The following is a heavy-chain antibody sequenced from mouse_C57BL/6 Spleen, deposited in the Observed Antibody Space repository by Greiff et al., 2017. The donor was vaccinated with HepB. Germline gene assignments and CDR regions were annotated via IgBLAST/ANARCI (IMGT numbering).Heavy chain of an antibody. CDR3: ARRFTTVVAGAMDY. CDR1: GFTFSDYG. D-gene: IGHD1-1*01. V-gene: IGHV5-17*01. J-gene: IGHJ4*01. CDR2: ISSGSSTI. Sequence: EVQVVESGGGLVKPGGSLKLSCAASGFTFSDYGMHWVRQAPEKGLEWVAYISSGSSTIYYADTVKGRFTISRDNAKNTLFLQMTSLRSEDTAMYYCARRFTTVVAGAMDYWGQGTSVTVSS.